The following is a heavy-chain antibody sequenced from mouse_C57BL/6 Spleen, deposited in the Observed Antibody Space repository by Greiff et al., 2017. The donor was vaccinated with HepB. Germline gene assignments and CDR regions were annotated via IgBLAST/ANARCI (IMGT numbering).Heavy chain of an antibody. D-gene: IGHD1-1*01. J-gene: IGHJ2*01. CDR1: GYTFTDYE. V-gene: IGHV1-15*01. Sequence: QVQLQQSGAELVRPGASVTLSCKASGYTFTDYEMHWVKQTPVHGLEWIGAIDPETGGTAYNQKFKGKAILTADKSSSTAYMELRSLTSEDSAVYYCRFELNYYGSSLDYWGQGTTLTVSS. CDR2: IDPETGGT. CDR3: RFELNYYGSSLDY.